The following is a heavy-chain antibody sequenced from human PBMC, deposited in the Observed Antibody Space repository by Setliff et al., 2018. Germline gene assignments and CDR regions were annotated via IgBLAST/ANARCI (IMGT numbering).Heavy chain of an antibody. CDR1: GYTLTELS. Sequence: ASVNVSCKVSGYTLTELSMHWVRQAPGKGLEWMGGFDPEDGETIYAQKFQGRVTMTEDTSTDTAYMELSSLRSEDTAVYYCAADYYDSSGYGYWGQGTLVTVSS. V-gene: IGHV1-24*01. J-gene: IGHJ4*02. D-gene: IGHD3-22*01. CDR3: AADYYDSSGYGY. CDR2: FDPEDGET.